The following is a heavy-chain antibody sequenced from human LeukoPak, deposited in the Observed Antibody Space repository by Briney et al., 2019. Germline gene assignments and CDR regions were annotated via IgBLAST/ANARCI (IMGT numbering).Heavy chain of an antibody. CDR1: GFTFNNYG. CDR2: IRYDGSNK. J-gene: IGHJ4*02. D-gene: IGHD4-17*01. Sequence: GGSLRLSCAASGFTFNNYGMYWVRQAPGKGLEWVAFIRYDGSNKYYADSVKGRSTISRDNSKNTLYLQMNSLRAEDTAVYYCARATVTTFQVDYWGQGTLVTVSS. CDR3: ARATVTTFQVDY. V-gene: IGHV3-30*02.